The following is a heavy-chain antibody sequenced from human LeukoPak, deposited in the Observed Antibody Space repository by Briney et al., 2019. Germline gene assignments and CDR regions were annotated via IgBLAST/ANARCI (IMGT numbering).Heavy chain of an antibody. CDR1: GYSISSGYY. CDR3: ARESYSDILTGYYNLDAFDI. J-gene: IGHJ3*02. D-gene: IGHD3-9*01. V-gene: IGHV4-38-2*02. CDR2: IYHSGST. Sequence: PSETLSLTCTVSGYSISSGYYWGWIRQPPGKGLEWIGSIYHSGSTYYNPSLKSRVTISVDTSKNQFSLKLSSVTAVDTAVYYCARESYSDILTGYYNLDAFDIWGQGTMVTVSS.